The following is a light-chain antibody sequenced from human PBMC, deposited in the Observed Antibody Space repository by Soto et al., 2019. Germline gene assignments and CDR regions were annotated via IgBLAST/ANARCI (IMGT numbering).Light chain of an antibody. CDR1: QSISSW. CDR3: QQYNNYWGT. J-gene: IGKJ1*01. CDR2: DAS. V-gene: IGKV1-5*01. Sequence: DIQMTQSPSTLSASVGDRVTITCRASQSISSWLAWYQQKPGKAPKLLICDASYLESGVPSRFSGSGSGTEFTLTISSLQTDDFATYYCQQYNNYWGTFGQGTKV.